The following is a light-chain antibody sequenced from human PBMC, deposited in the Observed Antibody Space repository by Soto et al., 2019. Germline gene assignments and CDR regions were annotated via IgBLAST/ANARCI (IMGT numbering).Light chain of an antibody. CDR1: ETVTGKD. J-gene: IGKJ1*01. V-gene: IGKV3-20*01. CDR3: QQYSSPPQK. Sequence: EIVLTLSPGTLSLSPGDRATLSCRASETVTGKDLAWYQQKAGQAPRLLICAASNRATGLPDRFSGSASGTDFTLTISRLEPEDFAVYYCQQYSSPPQKFGQGTKVAIK. CDR2: AAS.